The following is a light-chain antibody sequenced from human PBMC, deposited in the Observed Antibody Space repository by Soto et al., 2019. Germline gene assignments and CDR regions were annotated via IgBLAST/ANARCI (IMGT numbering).Light chain of an antibody. Sequence: EIVLTQSPGTLSLSPGERAILSCRASQSVSSYLAWYQQKPGQAPRLLIYGASSRATGIPDRFSGSGSGTDFTLTISRLEPEDFAVYYCQQYGSSPWTFGQGTKVDIK. CDR2: GAS. CDR1: QSVSSY. V-gene: IGKV3-20*01. J-gene: IGKJ1*01. CDR3: QQYGSSPWT.